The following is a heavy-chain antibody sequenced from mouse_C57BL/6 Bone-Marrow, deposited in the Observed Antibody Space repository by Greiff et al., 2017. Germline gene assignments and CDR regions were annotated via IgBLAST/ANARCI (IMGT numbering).Heavy chain of an antibody. CDR3: ARGGYYYGEFDY. D-gene: IGHD1-1*01. CDR2: IYPGGGYT. Sequence: VKLMESGAELVRPGTSVKMSCKASGYTFTNYWIGWAKQRPGHGLEWIGDIYPGGGYTNYNEQFKGKATLTADKSSSTAYMQFSSLTSEDSAIYYCARGGYYYGEFDYWGQGTTLTVSS. J-gene: IGHJ2*01. V-gene: IGHV1-63*01. CDR1: GYTFTNYW.